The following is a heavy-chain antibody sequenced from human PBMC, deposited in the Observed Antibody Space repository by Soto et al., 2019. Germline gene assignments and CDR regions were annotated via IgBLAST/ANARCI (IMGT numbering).Heavy chain of an antibody. Sequence: QLLLQESGPGLVKPSETLSLTCTVSGGSISSSTYYWGWIRQPPGKGLEWIGSIYYSGSTYYNPSLKSRVTISVYTSKNQFSLKLRSVTAADTAVYYCARRGWLLGLDYWGQGTLVTVSS. CDR1: GGSISSSTYY. V-gene: IGHV4-39*01. CDR2: IYYSGST. D-gene: IGHD2-15*01. J-gene: IGHJ4*02. CDR3: ARRGWLLGLDY.